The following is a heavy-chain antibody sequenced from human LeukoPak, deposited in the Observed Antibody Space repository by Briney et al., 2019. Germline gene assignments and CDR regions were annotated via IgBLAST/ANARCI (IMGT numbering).Heavy chain of an antibody. CDR3: ARLLWFGGSLDY. V-gene: IGHV1-46*01. CDR1: GYTFTSYF. CDR2: INPSGGST. J-gene: IGHJ4*02. Sequence: ASVKLSCKASGYTFTSYFIHWVRQAPGQGLEWMGIINPSGGSTTYAQKFQGRVTLTRDTSTSTVYMELSSLRSEDTAVYYCARLLWFGGSLDYWGQGTLVTVSS. D-gene: IGHD3-10*01.